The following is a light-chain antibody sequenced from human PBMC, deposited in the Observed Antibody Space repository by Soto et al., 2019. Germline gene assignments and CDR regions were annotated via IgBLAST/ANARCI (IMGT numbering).Light chain of an antibody. Sequence: EIVLTQSPGTLSLSPGERATLSCRASQSVSSSYLAWYQQKPGQAPRILIYGASSRATGIPDRFSGSGSGTDFTLTISRLEPEDFAVYYCQQYGRSPPTCGPGTNVDIK. CDR3: QQYGRSPPT. J-gene: IGKJ3*01. V-gene: IGKV3-20*01. CDR2: GAS. CDR1: QSVSSSY.